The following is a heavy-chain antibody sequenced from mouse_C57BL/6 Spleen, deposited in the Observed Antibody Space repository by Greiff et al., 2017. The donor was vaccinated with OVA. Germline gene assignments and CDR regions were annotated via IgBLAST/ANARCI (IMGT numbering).Heavy chain of an antibody. D-gene: IGHD1-1*01. Sequence: QVQLKESGAELVMPGASVKLSCKASGYTFTSYWMHWVKQRPGQGLEWIGEIDPSDSYTNYNQKFKGKSTLTVDKSSSTAYMQLSSLTSEDSAVYYCARILYGSSPWFAYWGQGTLVTVSA. CDR3: ARILYGSSPWFAY. V-gene: IGHV1-69*01. J-gene: IGHJ3*01. CDR1: GYTFTSYW. CDR2: IDPSDSYT.